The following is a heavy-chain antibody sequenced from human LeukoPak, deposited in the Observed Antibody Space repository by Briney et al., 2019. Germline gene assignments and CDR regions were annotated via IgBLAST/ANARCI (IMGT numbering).Heavy chain of an antibody. V-gene: IGHV3-11*04. CDR3: ARDYDSSGYYYLGAFDI. Sequence: GGSLRLSCAASGFTFSDYCMSWIRQAPGKGLEWVSYISSSGSTIYYADSVKGRFTISRDNAKNSLYLQMNSLRAEDTAVYYCARDYDSSGYYYLGAFDIWGQGTMVTVSS. D-gene: IGHD3-22*01. CDR2: ISSSGSTI. CDR1: GFTFSDYC. J-gene: IGHJ3*02.